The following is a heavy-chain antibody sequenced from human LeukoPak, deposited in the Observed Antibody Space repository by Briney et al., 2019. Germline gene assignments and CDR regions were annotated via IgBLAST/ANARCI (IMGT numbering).Heavy chain of an antibody. D-gene: IGHD3/OR15-3a*01. J-gene: IGHJ3*02. Sequence: SETLSLTCAVSGGSISSSNWWSWVRQPPGKGLEWIGEIYHSGSTNYNPSPKSRVTISVDKSKNQFSLKLSSVTAADTAVYYCARVSDWDDAFDIWGQGTMVTVSS. CDR3: ARVSDWDDAFDI. V-gene: IGHV4-4*02. CDR2: IYHSGST. CDR1: GGSISSSNW.